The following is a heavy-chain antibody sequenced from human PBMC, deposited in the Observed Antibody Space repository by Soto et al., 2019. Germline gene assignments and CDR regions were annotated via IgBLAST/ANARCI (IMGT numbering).Heavy chain of an antibody. V-gene: IGHV3-11*01. CDR1: GFIFSDFY. Sequence: QLVGSGGGLVKPGGSLRLSCTASGFIFSDFYMAWIRQAPGKGLEWVSYISSDGSATYKDSVKGRFTVSRDNAKDSLYLQMDSLRVEDTAIYYCVRDRDRRWFDPWGQGTPVTVSS. CDR3: VRDRDRRWFDP. J-gene: IGHJ5*02. CDR2: ISSDGSAT.